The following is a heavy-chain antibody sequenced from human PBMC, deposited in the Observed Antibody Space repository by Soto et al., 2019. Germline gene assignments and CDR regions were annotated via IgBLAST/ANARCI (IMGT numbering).Heavy chain of an antibody. CDR3: ARQVEDYGDYVGYFQH. CDR2: IYYSGST. D-gene: IGHD4-17*01. CDR1: GGSISSSSYY. V-gene: IGHV4-39*01. Sequence: PSETLSLTCTVSGGSISSSSYYWGWIRQPPGKGLEWIGSIYYSGSTYYNPSLKSRVTISVDTSKNQFSLKLSSVTAADTAVYYCARQVEDYGDYVGYFQHWGQGTLVTVSS. J-gene: IGHJ1*01.